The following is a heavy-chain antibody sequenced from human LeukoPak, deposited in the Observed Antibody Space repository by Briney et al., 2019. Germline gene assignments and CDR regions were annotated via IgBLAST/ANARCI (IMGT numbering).Heavy chain of an antibody. V-gene: IGHV3-23*01. CDR3: AKYIGGSTVTRGFDY. CDR2: ISGSGGST. D-gene: IGHD4-17*01. Sequence: GGSLRLSCAASGFTFSSYAMSWVRQAPGKGLEWVSAISGSGGSTYYADSVKGRFTISRDNSKNTLYLQMNSLRAEDTAVYYCAKYIGGSTVTRGFDYWGQGTLVTVSS. J-gene: IGHJ4*02. CDR1: GFTFSSYA.